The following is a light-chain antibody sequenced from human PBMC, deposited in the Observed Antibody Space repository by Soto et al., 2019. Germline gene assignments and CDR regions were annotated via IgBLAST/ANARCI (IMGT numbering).Light chain of an antibody. V-gene: IGLV1-47*02. J-gene: IGLJ1*01. CDR2: SDD. Sequence: QSVLPQSPSASGTPGQRVPISCYGSSSNIGSYPVYWYQQLPGTAPKLLIKSDDQRPSGVPDRFSASKSGTSASLAISGLRSEDEADYYCAAWDASLSGHVFGAGTKVTVL. CDR3: AAWDASLSGHV. CDR1: SSNIGSYP.